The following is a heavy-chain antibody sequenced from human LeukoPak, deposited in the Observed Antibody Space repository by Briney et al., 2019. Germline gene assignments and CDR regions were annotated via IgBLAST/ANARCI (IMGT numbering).Heavy chain of an antibody. CDR3: GIVGGSYIDY. CDR2: ISSSSSYI. V-gene: IGHV3-21*01. CDR1: GFTFSSYS. D-gene: IGHD1-26*01. Sequence: PGGSLRLSWAASGFTFSSYSMNWVRQAPGKGLEWVSSISSSSSYIYYADSVKGRFTISRDNAKNSLYLQMNSLRAEDTAVYYCGIVGGSYIDYWGQGTLVTVSS. J-gene: IGHJ4*02.